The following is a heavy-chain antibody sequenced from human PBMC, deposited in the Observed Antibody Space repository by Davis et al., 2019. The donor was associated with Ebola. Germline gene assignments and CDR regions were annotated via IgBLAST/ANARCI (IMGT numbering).Heavy chain of an antibody. V-gene: IGHV1-18*01. J-gene: IGHJ5*02. CDR1: GYTFTGYG. D-gene: IGHD3-10*01. CDR2: ISAYNGNT. CDR3: ARAVTMVLPSGWFDP. Sequence: AASVTVSCKASGYTFTGYGISWVRQAPGQGLEWMGWISAYNGNTNYAQNLQGRVTMTTDTSTSTAYMEVRSLRYDDTAVYYCARAVTMVLPSGWFDPWGQGTLVTVSS.